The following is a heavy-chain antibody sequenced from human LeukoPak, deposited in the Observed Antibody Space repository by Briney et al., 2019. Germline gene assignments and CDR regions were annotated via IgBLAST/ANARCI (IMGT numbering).Heavy chain of an antibody. V-gene: IGHV3-23*01. CDR1: GFTFSSYA. Sequence: GGSLRLSCAASGFTFSSYAMSWVRQAPGEGLEWVSAISGSGGSTYYADSVKGRFTISRDNSKNTLYLQMNSLRAEDTAVYYCAKGSEVHYYYYFMDVWGKGTTVTVSS. J-gene: IGHJ6*03. CDR3: AKGSEVHYYYYFMDV. CDR2: ISGSGGST.